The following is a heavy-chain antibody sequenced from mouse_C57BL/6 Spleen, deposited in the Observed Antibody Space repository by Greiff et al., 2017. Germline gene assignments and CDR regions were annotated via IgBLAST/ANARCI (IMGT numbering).Heavy chain of an antibody. D-gene: IGHD1-1*01. CDR1: GYTFTSYW. V-gene: IGHV1-55*01. Sequence: QVQLKQPGAELVKPGASVKMSCKASGYTFTSYWITWVKQRPGQGLEWIGDIYPGSGSTNYNEKFKSKATLTVDTSSSTAYMQLSSLTSEDSAVYYCARLGITTVVEYYFDYWGQGTTLTVSS. J-gene: IGHJ2*01. CDR3: ARLGITTVVEYYFDY. CDR2: IYPGSGST.